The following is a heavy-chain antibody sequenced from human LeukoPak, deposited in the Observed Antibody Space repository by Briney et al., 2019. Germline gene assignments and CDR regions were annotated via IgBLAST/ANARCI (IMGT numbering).Heavy chain of an antibody. Sequence: ETLSLTCTVSGGSISGYYWSWIRQPPGKGLEWIGYIYYSGSTNYNPSLKSRVTISVDTSKNQFSLKLSSVTAADTAVYYCETGGPANYYGSGSFDYWGQGTLVTVSS. CDR3: ETGGPANYYGSGSFDY. CDR2: IYYSGST. J-gene: IGHJ4*02. D-gene: IGHD3-10*01. V-gene: IGHV4-59*01. CDR1: GGSISGYY.